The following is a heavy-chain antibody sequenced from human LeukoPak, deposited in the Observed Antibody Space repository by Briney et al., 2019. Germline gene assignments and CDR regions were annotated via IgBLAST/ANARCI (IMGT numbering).Heavy chain of an antibody. Sequence: GGSLRLSCAASGFTFSSYGMHWVRQAPGKGLEWVAVISYDGSNKYYADSVKGRFTISRDNSKNTLYLQMNSLRAEDTAVYYCAKDHIGAAAGTAQGYWGQGTLVTVSS. CDR3: AKDHIGAAAGTAQGY. V-gene: IGHV3-30*18. J-gene: IGHJ4*02. CDR2: ISYDGSNK. CDR1: GFTFSSYG. D-gene: IGHD6-13*01.